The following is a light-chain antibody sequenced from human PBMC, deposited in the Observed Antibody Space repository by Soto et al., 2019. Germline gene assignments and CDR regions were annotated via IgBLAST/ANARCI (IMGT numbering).Light chain of an antibody. V-gene: IGKV3-20*01. Sequence: EIVLTQSPGTLSLSPGGRATLSCRASQSVSSSYLAWYQQKPGQAPRLVIYGASSRATGIPDRFSGGGSGTDFTLTISRLEPEDFAVYYCQQYGSSRWTFGQGTKVDIK. CDR3: QQYGSSRWT. CDR2: GAS. CDR1: QSVSSSY. J-gene: IGKJ1*01.